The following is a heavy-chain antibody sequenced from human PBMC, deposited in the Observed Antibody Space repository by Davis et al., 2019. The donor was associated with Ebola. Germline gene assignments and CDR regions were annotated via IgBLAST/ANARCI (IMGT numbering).Heavy chain of an antibody. CDR3: ARGEGRYDSSGYYYDSPFDY. CDR2: IYYSGST. D-gene: IGHD3-22*01. J-gene: IGHJ4*02. CDR1: GGSISSYY. V-gene: IGHV4-59*08. Sequence: MPSETLSLTCTVSGGSISSYYWSWIRQPPGKGLEWIGHIYYSGSTYYNPSLKSRVTISVDTSKNQFSLKLSSVTAADTAVYYCARGEGRYDSSGYYYDSPFDYWGQGTLVTVSS.